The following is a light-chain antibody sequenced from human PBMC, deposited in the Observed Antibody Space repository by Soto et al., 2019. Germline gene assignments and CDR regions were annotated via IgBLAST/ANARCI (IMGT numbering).Light chain of an antibody. J-gene: IGKJ2*01. V-gene: IGKV3-20*01. CDR2: AES. Sequence: DIVLTQSPGTLSLSPGERATLSCRASRSLSSSYVVWYQQKPGQAPRLLIYAESRRATGIPDRFSGSGSATEYTLTLNRLEPEDFAVYYGQQHGTFGQVTKLEIK. CDR1: RSLSSSY. CDR3: QQHGT.